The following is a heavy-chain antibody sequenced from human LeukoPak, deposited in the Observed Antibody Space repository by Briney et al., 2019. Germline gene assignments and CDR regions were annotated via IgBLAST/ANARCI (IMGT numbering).Heavy chain of an antibody. D-gene: IGHD6-13*01. CDR1: GGSISSGGYY. Sequence: SETLSLTCTVSGGSISSGGYYWSWIRQHPGKGLEWIGYIYYSGSTYYNPSLKSRVTISVDTSKNQFSLKLSSVTAADTAVYYCARQSYGYSSGWYAHRWYFDLWGRGTLVTVSS. CDR2: IYYSGST. J-gene: IGHJ2*01. CDR3: ARQSYGYSSGWYAHRWYFDL. V-gene: IGHV4-31*03.